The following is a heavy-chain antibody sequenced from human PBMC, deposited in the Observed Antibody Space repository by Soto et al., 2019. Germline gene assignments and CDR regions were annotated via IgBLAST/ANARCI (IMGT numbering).Heavy chain of an antibody. V-gene: IGHV3-66*01. CDR1: GFSVSRNY. CDR3: AKATDFGDYREYYFDS. Sequence: DVQLVESGGGLVQPGGSLRLSCAVSGFSVSRNYMNWVRQAPGMGLEWVSVLYTGGNTYYAASVRDRFIISRDNFKNTLYLQMNSLRGEDTAVYYCAKATDFGDYREYYFDSWGQGTLVTVSS. J-gene: IGHJ4*02. D-gene: IGHD4-17*01. CDR2: LYTGGNT.